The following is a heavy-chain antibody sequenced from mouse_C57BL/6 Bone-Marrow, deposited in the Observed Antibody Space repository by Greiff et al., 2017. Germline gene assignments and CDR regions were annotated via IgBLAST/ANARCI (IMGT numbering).Heavy chain of an antibody. V-gene: IGHV14-1*01. CDR3: TTIGDSSPYYAMDY. D-gene: IGHD3-3*01. J-gene: IGHJ4*01. Sequence: EVQLQQSGAELVRPGASVKLSCTASGFNIKDYYMHWVKQRPEQGLEWIGRIDPEDGDTEYAPKFQGKATMTADTSSNTAYLQLSSLTSEDTAGYYCTTIGDSSPYYAMDYWGQGTSVTGSS. CDR1: GFNIKDYY. CDR2: IDPEDGDT.